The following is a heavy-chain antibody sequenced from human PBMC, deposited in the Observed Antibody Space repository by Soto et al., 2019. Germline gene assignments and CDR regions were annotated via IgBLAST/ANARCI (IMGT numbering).Heavy chain of an antibody. CDR2: ISSTGRTI. Sequence: PGGSLRLSCGASGFTLSNYYMSWIRQAPGKGLEWVSYISSTGRTIYYADSVKGRFTVSRDNAQSSLSLKLNSLRVEDTAVYYCARSYSSGWEFDYWGQGTQVTVSS. V-gene: IGHV3-11*01. CDR3: ARSYSSGWEFDY. D-gene: IGHD6-19*01. J-gene: IGHJ4*02. CDR1: GFTLSNYY.